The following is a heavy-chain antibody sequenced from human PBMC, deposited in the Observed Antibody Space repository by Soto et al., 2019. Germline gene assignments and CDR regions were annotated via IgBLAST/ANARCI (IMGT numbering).Heavy chain of an antibody. D-gene: IGHD2-15*01. J-gene: IGHJ4*02. CDR3: ARPVVVAASPVGPFDY. CDR2: IYYSGST. Sequence: SETLSLTCTASGGSISSSSYYWGWIRQPPGKGLEWIGSIYYSGSTYYNPSLKSRVTISVDTSKNQFSLKLSSVTAADTAVYYCARPVVVAASPVGPFDYWGQGTLVTVSS. V-gene: IGHV4-39*01. CDR1: GGSISSSSYY.